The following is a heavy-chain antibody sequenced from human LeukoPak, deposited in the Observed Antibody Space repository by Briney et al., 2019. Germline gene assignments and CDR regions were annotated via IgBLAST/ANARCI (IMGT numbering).Heavy chain of an antibody. D-gene: IGHD6-25*01. CDR2: IHDDGRT. Sequence: SETLSLTCSVSGGSMSDSITWGWVRQPPGKGLEWLANIHDDGRTAPNPSLRSRLTISQDRSKNQYSLKVSSVTAADTAFYYCAKVLTAAGLDLWGQGILVTVSS. CDR3: AKVLTAAGLDL. CDR1: GGSMSDSIT. V-gene: IGHV4/OR15-8*01. J-gene: IGHJ5*02.